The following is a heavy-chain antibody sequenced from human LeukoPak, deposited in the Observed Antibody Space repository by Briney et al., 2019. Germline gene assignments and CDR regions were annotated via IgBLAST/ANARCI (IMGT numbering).Heavy chain of an antibody. V-gene: IGHV4-31*03. D-gene: IGHD2-21*02. CDR3: ARVLAYCGGDCSYYFDY. CDR2: IYYSGST. CDR1: GGSISSGGYY. Sequence: SETLSLTCTVSGGSISSGGYYWSWIRQHPGKGLEWIGYIYYSGSTCYNPSLKSRVTISVDTSKNQFSLKLSSVTAADTAVYYCARVLAYCGGDCSYYFDYWGQGTLVTVSS. J-gene: IGHJ4*02.